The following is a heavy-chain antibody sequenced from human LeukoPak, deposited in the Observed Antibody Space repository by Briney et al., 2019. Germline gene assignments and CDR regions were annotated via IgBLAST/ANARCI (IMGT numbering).Heavy chain of an antibody. CDR2: INPYSGAT. D-gene: IGHD2-2*01. Sequence: ASVKDSCKASGYTFTGYYIHWVRQAPGQGLEWMGWINPYSGATNYAQKFQGRVTMTSDTSITTAYMELTRLRSDDTAVYYCVRDGACSSTSCQNFDYWGQGTLVTVPS. CDR1: GYTFTGYY. V-gene: IGHV1-2*02. CDR3: VRDGACSSTSCQNFDY. J-gene: IGHJ4*02.